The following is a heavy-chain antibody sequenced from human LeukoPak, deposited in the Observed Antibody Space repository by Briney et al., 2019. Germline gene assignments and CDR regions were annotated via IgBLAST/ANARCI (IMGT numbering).Heavy chain of an antibody. CDR3: TRGDPDY. J-gene: IGHJ4*02. D-gene: IGHD2-21*02. CDR1: GFTFSDYW. Sequence: AGGSLRLSCTASGFTFSDYWMQWVRQAPGKGLEWVANIKYHGSDNYVVDSVKGRFTISRDNAKNSLFLQMNSLRAEDTAVYYCTRGDPDYWGQGTLVTVSS. CDR2: IKYHGSDN. V-gene: IGHV3-7*01.